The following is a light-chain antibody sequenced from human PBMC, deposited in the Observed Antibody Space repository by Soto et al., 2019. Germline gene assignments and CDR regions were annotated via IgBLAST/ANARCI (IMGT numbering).Light chain of an antibody. Sequence: EIVLTQSPATLCLSPGERATLSCRASQSVSRNLAWYQQKPGQAPRLLIYDASNRATGIPARFSGSGSVTDFTLTISSLEPEDFAVYYCEQYDGSPRTFGQGTTVEIK. J-gene: IGKJ1*01. CDR2: DAS. V-gene: IGKV3-11*01. CDR3: EQYDGSPRT. CDR1: QSVSRN.